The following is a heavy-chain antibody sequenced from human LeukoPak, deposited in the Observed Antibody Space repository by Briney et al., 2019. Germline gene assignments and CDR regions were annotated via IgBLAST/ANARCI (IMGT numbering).Heavy chain of an antibody. V-gene: IGHV3-30*04. J-gene: IGHJ5*02. CDR3: ARDSGTTGEVKFDP. D-gene: IGHD3-10*01. Sequence: GGSLRLSCAASGFTFRTYAMNWVRQAPGKGLEWVAVISDDGSNKYYAESVKGQFTISRDNSKNTLYLQMNSLRAEDTAVYYCARDSGTTGEVKFDPWGQGTLVTVSS. CDR2: ISDDGSNK. CDR1: GFTFRTYA.